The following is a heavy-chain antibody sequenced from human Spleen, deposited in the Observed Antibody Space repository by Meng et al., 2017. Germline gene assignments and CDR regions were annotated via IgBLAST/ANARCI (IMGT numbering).Heavy chain of an antibody. Sequence: GESLKISCAAFGFTLSSYWMSWVRQAPGKGLEWVANIKQDGSEKYYVDSVKGRFTISRDNAKNSLYLQMNSLRAEDTAVYYCARVGNITMVRGVIRRAYYYYGMDVWGQGTMVTVSS. CDR1: GFTLSSYW. CDR2: IKQDGSEK. V-gene: IGHV3-7*01. D-gene: IGHD3-10*01. CDR3: ARVGNITMVRGVIRRAYYYYGMDV. J-gene: IGHJ6*02.